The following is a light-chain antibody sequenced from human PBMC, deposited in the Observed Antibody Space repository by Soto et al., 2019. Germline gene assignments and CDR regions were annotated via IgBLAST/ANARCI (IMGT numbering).Light chain of an antibody. CDR3: QQRNDWPRNS. Sequence: EILLTHSPDTLSLSRGEMTTLXXGASQSIASYVAWYHQRPGQAPRLLXYGASNRATDIPARFSGSGSGTDFTLTISSVEAEDFGVYYCQQRNDWPRNSFGQGTRLEIK. V-gene: IGKV3-11*01. CDR1: QSIASY. J-gene: IGKJ5*01. CDR2: GAS.